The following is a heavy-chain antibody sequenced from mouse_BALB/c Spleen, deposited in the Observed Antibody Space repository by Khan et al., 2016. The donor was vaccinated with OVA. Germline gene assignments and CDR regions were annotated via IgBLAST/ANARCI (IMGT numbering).Heavy chain of an antibody. V-gene: IGHV1-20*02. D-gene: IGHD1-1*01. J-gene: IGHJ2*01. CDR2: INPHIGET. Sequence: VQLQQSGPELVKPGASVKISCKASGYSFTGYFMNWVMQSPGKSLEWIGRINPHIGETLYNQKFKGKATLTVDESSRTVHMELRSLASEDSAVYCCARKNGSDFDYWGQGTTLTVSS. CDR3: ARKNGSDFDY. CDR1: GYSFTGYF.